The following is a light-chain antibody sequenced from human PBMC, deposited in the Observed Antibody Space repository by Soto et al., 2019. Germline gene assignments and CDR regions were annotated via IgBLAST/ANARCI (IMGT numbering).Light chain of an antibody. V-gene: IGKV1-27*01. CDR1: QDIANF. CDR3: QKCKVAPFT. CDR2: AAS. Sequence: DNKMTQSPSSLSASVGDRVTFPCRASQDIANFLAWYQQKPGKVPKLLIYAASTLQSGVPSRFSGSGSGTDFTLTISSLQPEDVATYYCQKCKVAPFTFGGGTKVDIK. J-gene: IGKJ4*01.